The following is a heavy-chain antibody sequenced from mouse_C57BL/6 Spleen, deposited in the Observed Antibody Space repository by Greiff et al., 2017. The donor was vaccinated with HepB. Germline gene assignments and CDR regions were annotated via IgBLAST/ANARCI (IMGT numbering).Heavy chain of an antibody. J-gene: IGHJ2*01. Sequence: EVMLVESGGGLVKPGGSLKLSCAASGFTFSSYAMSWVRQTPEKRLEWVATISDGGSYTYYPDNVKGRFTISRDNAKNNLYMQMRHLKSEDTAMYYCARYSNYDYYFDYWGQGTTLTVSS. V-gene: IGHV5-4*03. CDR2: ISDGGSYT. CDR1: GFTFSSYA. D-gene: IGHD2-5*01. CDR3: ARYSNYDYYFDY.